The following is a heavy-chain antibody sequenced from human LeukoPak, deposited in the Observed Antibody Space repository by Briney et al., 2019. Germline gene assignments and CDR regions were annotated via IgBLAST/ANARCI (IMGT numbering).Heavy chain of an antibody. Sequence: SVKVSCKASGGTFSSYVISWVRQAPGQGLEWMGGIIPIFGTANYAQKFQGRVTITADESTSTAYMELSSLRSEDTAVHYCARSHIVVVPAAISYYYYYGMDVWGKGTTVTVSS. D-gene: IGHD2-2*01. CDR3: ARSHIVVVPAAISYYYYYGMDV. J-gene: IGHJ6*04. V-gene: IGHV1-69*13. CDR2: IIPIFGTA. CDR1: GGTFSSYV.